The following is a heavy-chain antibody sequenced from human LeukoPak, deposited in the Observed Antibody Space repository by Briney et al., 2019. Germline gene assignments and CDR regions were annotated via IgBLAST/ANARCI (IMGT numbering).Heavy chain of an antibody. J-gene: IGHJ5*02. D-gene: IGHD2-2*01. CDR1: GGTFSSYA. CDR3: ARDLREVRLPAAIWHWFDP. CDR2: IIPIFGTA. Sequence: GASVKVSCKASGGTFSSYAISWVRQAPGQGLEWMGGIIPIFGTANYAQKFQGRVTITADESTSTAYMELSSLRSEDTAVYYCARDLREVRLPAAIWHWFDPWGQGTLVTVSS. V-gene: IGHV1-69*13.